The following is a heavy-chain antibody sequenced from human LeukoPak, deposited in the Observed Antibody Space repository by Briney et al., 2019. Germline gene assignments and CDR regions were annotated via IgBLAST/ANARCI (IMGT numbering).Heavy chain of an antibody. CDR1: GYTFTGCY. D-gene: IGHD3-10*01. CDR3: ARDMDRGDYYGSGSHLDY. Sequence: ASVKVSCKASGYTFTGCYMHWVRQAPGQGLEWMGWINPNSGGTNYAQKFQGRVTMTRDTSISTAYMELSRLRSDDTAVYYCARDMDRGDYYGSGSHLDYWGQGTLVTVSS. V-gene: IGHV1-2*02. CDR2: INPNSGGT. J-gene: IGHJ4*02.